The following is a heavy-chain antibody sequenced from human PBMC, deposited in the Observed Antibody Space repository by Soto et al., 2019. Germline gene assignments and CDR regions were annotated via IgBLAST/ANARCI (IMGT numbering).Heavy chain of an antibody. CDR1: GFTFSSYA. CDR3: AKGALYCSSTSCYRGNDY. D-gene: IGHD2-2*02. CDR2: ISGRGGRT. Sequence: PGGSLRLSCAASGFTFSSYAMSWVRQAPGKGLEWVSAISGRGGRTYYADCVKGRFTISRDNSKNTLYRQMNSLRAEYTAVYYCAKGALYCSSTSCYRGNDYWGQGTLVTVSS. V-gene: IGHV3-23*01. J-gene: IGHJ4*02.